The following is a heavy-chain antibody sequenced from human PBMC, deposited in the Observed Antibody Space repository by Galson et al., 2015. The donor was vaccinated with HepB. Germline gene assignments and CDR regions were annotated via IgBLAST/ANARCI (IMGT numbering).Heavy chain of an antibody. CDR1: GGTFSSYA. CDR2: IIPIFGTA. D-gene: IGHD2-15*01. J-gene: IGHJ6*02. V-gene: IGHV1-69*06. Sequence: SVKVSCKASGGTFSSYAISWVRQAPGQGLEWMGGIIPIFGTANYAQKFQGRVTITADKSTSTAYMELSSLRSEDTAVYYCARDCSGGSCPPHYYGMDVWGQGTTVTVSS. CDR3: ARDCSGGSCPPHYYGMDV.